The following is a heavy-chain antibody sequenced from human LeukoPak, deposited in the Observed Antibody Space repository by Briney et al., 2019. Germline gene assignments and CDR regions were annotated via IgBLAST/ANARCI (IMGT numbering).Heavy chain of an antibody. CDR1: GGSICSYY. Sequence: SETLSLTCTVSGGSICSYYWSWIRQPPGKGLEWIGYIYYSGSTNYNPSLKSRVTISVDTSKNQFALKLSSVTAADTAVYYCATMPSYHGSGGSYWYYFDDWGQGTLVTVSS. CDR2: IYYSGST. CDR3: ATMPSYHGSGGSYWYYFDD. J-gene: IGHJ4*02. D-gene: IGHD2-2*01. V-gene: IGHV4-59*01.